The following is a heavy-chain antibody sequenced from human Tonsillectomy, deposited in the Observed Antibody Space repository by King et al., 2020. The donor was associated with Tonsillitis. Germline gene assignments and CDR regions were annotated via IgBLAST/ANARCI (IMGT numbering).Heavy chain of an antibody. CDR1: GFTFSSYG. CDR2: IRYDGSNK. CDR3: AKDVRRYGSGSFPDD. J-gene: IGHJ4*02. V-gene: IGHV3-30*02. D-gene: IGHD3-10*01. Sequence: VQLVESGGGVVQPGGSLRLSCAASGFTFSSYGMHWVRQAPGKGLEWVAFIRYDGSNKYYADSVKGRFTISRDNSKNTVYLQMNSLRPEDAALYYCAKDVRRYGSGSFPDDWGQGTLVTVSS.